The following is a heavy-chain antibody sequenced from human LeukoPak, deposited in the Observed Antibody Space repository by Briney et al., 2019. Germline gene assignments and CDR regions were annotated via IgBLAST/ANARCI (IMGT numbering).Heavy chain of an antibody. CDR3: ARDPGSYFDY. J-gene: IGHJ4*02. CDR2: IYHSGST. CDR1: GDSINSNNYY. Sequence: PSQTLSLTCTVSGDSINSNNYYWSWIRQPPGKGLEWIGSIYHSGSTYYNPSLKSRVTISVDTSKNQFSLKLSSVTAADTAVYYCARDPGSYFDYWGQGTLVTVSS. V-gene: IGHV4-39*07. D-gene: IGHD1-26*01.